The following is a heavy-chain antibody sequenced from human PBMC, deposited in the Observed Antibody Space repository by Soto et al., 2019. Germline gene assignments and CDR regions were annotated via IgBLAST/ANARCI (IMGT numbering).Heavy chain of an antibody. D-gene: IGHD6-19*01. CDR1: GGSLSDYY. CDR3: ARTPRAVAGTAGMDV. J-gene: IGHJ6*01. CDR2: INHSRST. V-gene: IGHV4-34*01. Sequence: QVQLQQWGAGLLKSSETLSLTCAVYGGSLSDYYWSWIRQPPGKGLEWIGEINHSRSTNYNPSLKSRVTISVDTSKNQFSLKVSSVTAADTAVYYCARTPRAVAGTAGMDVW.